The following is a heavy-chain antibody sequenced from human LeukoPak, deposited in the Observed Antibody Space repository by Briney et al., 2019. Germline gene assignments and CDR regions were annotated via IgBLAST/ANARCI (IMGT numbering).Heavy chain of an antibody. Sequence: PGGSLRLSCAASGFTFSTYWMSWVRQAPGKGLEWVANIKQDGSEKYYVDSVKGRFTTFRDNAKNSLYLQMNSLRVEDTAVYYCARTYYYDSSGYFDAFDIWGQGTMVTVSS. V-gene: IGHV3-7*01. CDR1: GFTFSTYW. J-gene: IGHJ3*02. CDR3: ARTYYYDSSGYFDAFDI. D-gene: IGHD3-22*01. CDR2: IKQDGSEK.